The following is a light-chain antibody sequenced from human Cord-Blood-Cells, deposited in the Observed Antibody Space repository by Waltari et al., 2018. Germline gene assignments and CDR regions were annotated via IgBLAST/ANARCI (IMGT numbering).Light chain of an antibody. CDR1: LSVSSN. Sequence: EIGMRQSQATLSVSPGERATISCRASLSVSSNLAWYQQKPGQDPRLLIYGAATRASGTPARFSGSGSETTLTPTIGGLRSEDFACYISPQYRHWPPTFGKGTKIAMK. CDR2: GAA. J-gene: IGKJ1*01. CDR3: PQYRHWPPT. V-gene: IGKV3-15*01.